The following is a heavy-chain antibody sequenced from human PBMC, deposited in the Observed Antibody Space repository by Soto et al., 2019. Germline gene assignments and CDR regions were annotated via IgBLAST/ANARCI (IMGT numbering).Heavy chain of an antibody. CDR1: GYNFANYW. Sequence: AESLTICCKVSGYNFANYWIVWVLQMPGKGLEWMGMIFPGDSDTKNSPSLQGQITMSVDKSDSSAYLQWSSLKASDTAMYYCARVSPHYYYDSSGYRYWGQGTLVTVSS. CDR3: ARVSPHYYYDSSGYRY. CDR2: IFPGDSDT. D-gene: IGHD3-22*01. J-gene: IGHJ4*02. V-gene: IGHV5-51*01.